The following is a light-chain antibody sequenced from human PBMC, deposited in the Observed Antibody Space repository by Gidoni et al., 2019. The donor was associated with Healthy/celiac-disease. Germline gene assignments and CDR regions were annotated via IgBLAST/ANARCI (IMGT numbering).Light chain of an antibody. CDR2: YDS. Sequence: SYVLTQPPSVSVAPGKTARITCGGNNLGSKSVHWYHQKPGQAPVLVIYYDSDRPSGIPERFSGSNSGNTATLTISRVEAGDEADYYCQVWDSSTLRVFGGGTKLTVL. CDR3: QVWDSSTLRV. V-gene: IGLV3-21*04. CDR1: NLGSKS. J-gene: IGLJ2*01.